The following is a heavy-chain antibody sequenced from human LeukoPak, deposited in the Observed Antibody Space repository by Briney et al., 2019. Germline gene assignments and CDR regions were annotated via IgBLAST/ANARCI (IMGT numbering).Heavy chain of an antibody. J-gene: IGHJ4*02. D-gene: IGHD3-3*01. V-gene: IGHV4-34*01. CDR1: GGSFSGYY. Sequence: SETLSLTCAVYGGSFSGYYWSWIRQPPGKGLEWIGEINHSGSTNYNPSLKSRVTISVDTSKNQFSLKLSSVTAADTAVYYCARKFSKATYHDFWSGYYYFDYWGQGTLVTVS. CDR2: INHSGST. CDR3: ARKFSKATYHDFWSGYYYFDY.